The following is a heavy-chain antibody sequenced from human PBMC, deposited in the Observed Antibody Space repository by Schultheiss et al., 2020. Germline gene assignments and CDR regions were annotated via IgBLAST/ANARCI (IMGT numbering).Heavy chain of an antibody. CDR2: ISSSSSTI. CDR1: GFTFSSDS. J-gene: IGHJ4*02. Sequence: WGCLSLSCAASGFTFSSDSMNWVRQAPGKGLEWVSYISSSSSTIYYADSVKGRFTISRDNAKNSLYLQMNSLRAEDTAVYYCARSFGWFAENPPSDYWGQGTLVTVSS. CDR3: ARSFGWFAENPPSDY. D-gene: IGHD3-10*01. V-gene: IGHV3-48*01.